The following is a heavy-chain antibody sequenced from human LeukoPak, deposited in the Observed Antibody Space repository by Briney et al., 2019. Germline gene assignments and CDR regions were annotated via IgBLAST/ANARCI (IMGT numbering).Heavy chain of an antibody. CDR2: INPSGGST. V-gene: IGHV1-46*01. Sequence: ASVKVSCKASGYTFTSYYMHWVRQAPGQGLEWMGIINPSGGSTSYAQKFRGRVTMTRDTSTSTVYMELSSLRAEDTALYYCAKDLKPDGVWNFDSWGQGILVTVSS. CDR3: AKDLKPDGVWNFDS. D-gene: IGHD1-14*01. J-gene: IGHJ4*02. CDR1: GYTFTSYY.